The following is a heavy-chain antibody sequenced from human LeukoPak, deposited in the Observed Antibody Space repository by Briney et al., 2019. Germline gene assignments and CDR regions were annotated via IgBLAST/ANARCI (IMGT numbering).Heavy chain of an antibody. D-gene: IGHD5-18*01. CDR1: GYTFTGYY. Sequence: GASVKVSCKASGYTFTGYYIHWVRQAPGQGLQWMGWINPDSGGTKYAQRFQGRVTMTRDTSISTAYMELSRLRSDDTAVYYCAREAAMVISGFDYWGQGTLVTVSS. J-gene: IGHJ4*02. CDR3: AREAAMVISGFDY. CDR2: INPDSGGT. V-gene: IGHV1-2*02.